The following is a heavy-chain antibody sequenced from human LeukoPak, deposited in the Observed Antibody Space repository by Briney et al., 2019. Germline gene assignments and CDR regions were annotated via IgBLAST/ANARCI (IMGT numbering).Heavy chain of an antibody. J-gene: IGHJ4*02. V-gene: IGHV3-74*01. Sequence: GGSLRLSCAASGFTFSSYWMHWVRQAPGKGLVWVSRINSDGSSTSYADSVKGQFTISRDNAKNTLYLQMNSLRAEDTAVYYCARGGYYYDRSPCDCWGQGTLVTVSS. CDR2: INSDGSST. CDR1: GFTFSSYW. CDR3: ARGGYYYDRSPCDC. D-gene: IGHD3-22*01.